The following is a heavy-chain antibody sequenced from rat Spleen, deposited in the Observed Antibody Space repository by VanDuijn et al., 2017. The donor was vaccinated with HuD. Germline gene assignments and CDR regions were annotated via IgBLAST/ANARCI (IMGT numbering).Heavy chain of an antibody. V-gene: IGHV5-25*01. D-gene: IGHD1-2*01. CDR3: ARGIDPFYSSYGGFPY. CDR2: ISTGGGNT. CDR1: GLIFSNYY. Sequence: EVQLVESGGGLVQPGRSMKLSCAASGLIFSNYYMAWVRQAPTTGLEWVASISTGGGNTYYRDSVKGRFTISRDNAKSTLYLQMDSLRSEDTATYYCARGIDPFYSSYGGFPYWGQGTLVTVSS. J-gene: IGHJ3*01.